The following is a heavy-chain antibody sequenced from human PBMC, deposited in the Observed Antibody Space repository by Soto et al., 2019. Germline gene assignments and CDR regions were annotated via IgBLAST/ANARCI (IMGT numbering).Heavy chain of an antibody. CDR2: INNNGGST. V-gene: IGHV3-23*01. CDR1: GFTFSNYA. CDR3: AKGGGSGGECCPFDY. Sequence: EVQLLESGGGVVQPGGSLRLSCAASGFTFSNYAMSWVRQSPGKGLEWVSAINNNGGSTYYADSVKGRFTVSRDNSKNMLFLQMSGLSAEDTAIYYGAKGGGSGGECCPFDYWGQGTLVPVSS. J-gene: IGHJ4*02. D-gene: IGHD2-21*01.